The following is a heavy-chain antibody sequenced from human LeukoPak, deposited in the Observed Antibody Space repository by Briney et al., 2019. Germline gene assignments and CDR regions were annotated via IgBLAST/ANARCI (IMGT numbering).Heavy chain of an antibody. CDR3: ARDQHIVVVTAMDKNFDY. V-gene: IGHV1-18*01. J-gene: IGHJ4*02. CDR2: ISAYNGNT. Sequence: GASVKVSCKASGYTFTSYGISWVRQAPGQGLEWMGWISAYNGNTNYAQKLQGRVTMTTDTSTSTAYMELRSLRSDDTAVYYCARDQHIVVVTAMDKNFDYWGQGTLVTVSS. CDR1: GYTFTSYG. D-gene: IGHD2-21*02.